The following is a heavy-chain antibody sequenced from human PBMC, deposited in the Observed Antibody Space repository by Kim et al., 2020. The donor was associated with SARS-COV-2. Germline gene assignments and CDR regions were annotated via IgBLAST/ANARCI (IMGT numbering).Heavy chain of an antibody. Sequence: VKGRFTISRDDAKNSLYLRMNGLRAEDTAVYYCARVGSTYYYDSSGYYNYWGQGTLVTVSS. D-gene: IGHD3-22*01. CDR3: ARVGSTYYYDSSGYYNY. J-gene: IGHJ4*02. V-gene: IGHV3-74*01.